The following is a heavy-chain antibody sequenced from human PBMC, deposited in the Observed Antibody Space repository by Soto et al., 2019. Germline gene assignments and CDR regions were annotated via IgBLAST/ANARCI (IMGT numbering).Heavy chain of an antibody. CDR2: IFHSGST. CDR1: GDSISNFHW. J-gene: IGHJ5*02. V-gene: IGHV4-4*02. D-gene: IGHD2-21*01. Sequence: VQLHESGPGLVKASGTLSLTCAVSGDSISNFHWWTWLRQPPGRGLEWIGEIFHSGSTTYNPSLESRVTISADKSTNQFSPDLNSVTAADTAVYSCASDGGEGLQIGVGWFDPWGPGILVIVFS. CDR3: ASDGGEGLQIGVGWFDP.